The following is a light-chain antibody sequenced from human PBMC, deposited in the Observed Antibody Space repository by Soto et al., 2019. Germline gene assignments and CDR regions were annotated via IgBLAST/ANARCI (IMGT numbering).Light chain of an antibody. CDR2: RNN. Sequence: QSAVTQPPSTSGTPGQRVTISCSGSSSNIGRNYVYWYQQLPGTAPKLLIYRNNQRPSGVPDRFSGSKSGTSASLAISGLRSEDEADYYCAAWDTSLSALVFGTGTKLTVL. V-gene: IGLV1-47*01. CDR1: SSNIGRNY. J-gene: IGLJ1*01. CDR3: AAWDTSLSALV.